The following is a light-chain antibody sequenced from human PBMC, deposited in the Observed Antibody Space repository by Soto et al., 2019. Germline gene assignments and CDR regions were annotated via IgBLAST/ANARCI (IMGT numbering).Light chain of an antibody. V-gene: IGLV2-14*03. CDR1: SSDIGGYNY. CDR2: DVT. Sequence: QSALTQPASVSGSPGQSITISCTGTSSDIGGYNYVSWYQQHPGKAPKLIIFDVTYRPSGVSNRFSGSKSGNTASLTISGLQAEDEADYYCTSYTATSTLEVFGAGTKLTVL. CDR3: TSYTATSTLEV. J-gene: IGLJ2*01.